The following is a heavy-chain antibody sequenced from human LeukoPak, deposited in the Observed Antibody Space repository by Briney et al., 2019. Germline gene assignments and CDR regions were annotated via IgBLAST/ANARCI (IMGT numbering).Heavy chain of an antibody. CDR2: IYYSGST. Sequence: SETLSLTCTVSGGSISSHYWSWIRQPPGKGQEWIGYIYYSGSTNYNPSLKSRVTISVDTSKNQFSLKLSSVTAADTAVYYCARGGRTSGRFDPWGQGTLVTVSS. J-gene: IGHJ5*02. CDR3: ARGGRTSGRFDP. D-gene: IGHD3-10*01. V-gene: IGHV4-59*11. CDR1: GGSISSHY.